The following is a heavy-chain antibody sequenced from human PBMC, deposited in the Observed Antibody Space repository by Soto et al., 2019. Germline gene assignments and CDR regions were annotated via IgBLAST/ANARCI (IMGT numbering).Heavy chain of an antibody. D-gene: IGHD1-1*01. J-gene: IGHJ4*02. Sequence: GGALRLSCAASGFAFSSYWMHWVRQTPGKGPVWVSRIYNDGSRTAYADSVKGRFTISRDNAKNTMYLQMSSLTVEDTAVYYCARDLSGDTTPYFDLWGQGTLVTVSS. V-gene: IGHV3-74*01. CDR3: ARDLSGDTTPYFDL. CDR1: GFAFSSYW. CDR2: IYNDGSRT.